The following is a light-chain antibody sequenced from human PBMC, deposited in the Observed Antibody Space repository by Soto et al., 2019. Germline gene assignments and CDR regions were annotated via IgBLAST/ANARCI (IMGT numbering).Light chain of an antibody. V-gene: IGKV1-39*01. CDR2: AES. Sequence: DIPITLSPSSXCASARKRVPIPCRVSQSIRRYLNWYQKKPGRHXKXXLYAESSLQSGVQSRLRASGSGNDFTINISMMPPEDCETYYCQQSYSNRITFCEGTRLEI. CDR1: QSIRRY. J-gene: IGKJ5*01. CDR3: QQSYSNRIT.